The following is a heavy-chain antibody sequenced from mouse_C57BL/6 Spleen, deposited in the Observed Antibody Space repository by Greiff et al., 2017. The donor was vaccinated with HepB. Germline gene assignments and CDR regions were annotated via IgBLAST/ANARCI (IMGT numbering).Heavy chain of an antibody. CDR1: GFTFSGYA. D-gene: IGHD4-1*01. V-gene: IGHV5-4*01. J-gene: IGHJ4*01. Sequence: EVKLVESGGGLVKPGGSLKLSWEASGFTFSGYAMPWVRQTPEKGLGWVETFSDGGSYTYYPDNLKGRFTISRDNAKNNLYLQMSHLKSEDTAMYYCARDRDWDQAMDYWGQGTSVTVSS. CDR2: FSDGGSYT. CDR3: ARDRDWDQAMDY.